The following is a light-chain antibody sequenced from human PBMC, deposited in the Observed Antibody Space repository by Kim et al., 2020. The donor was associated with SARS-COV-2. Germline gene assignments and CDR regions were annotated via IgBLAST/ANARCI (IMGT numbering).Light chain of an antibody. CDR1: QDIGSW. CDR3: QRADSFPLG. CDR2: AAS. Sequence: ESVGDRVTITCRASQDIGSWLAWYQQKPGKAPKLLISAASSLQSGVPSRFSGSGSGTDFTLTISSLQPEDFASYYCQRADSFPLGFGGGTKVDIK. J-gene: IGKJ4*01. V-gene: IGKV1-12*01.